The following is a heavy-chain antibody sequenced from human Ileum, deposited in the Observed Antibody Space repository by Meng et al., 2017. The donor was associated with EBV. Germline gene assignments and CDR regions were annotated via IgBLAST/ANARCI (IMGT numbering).Heavy chain of an antibody. CDR1: NRSVSSYGYY. CDR2: MSYTGST. D-gene: IGHD2-21*02. CDR3: ARERGGGDRGIQ. V-gene: IGHV4-61*08. J-gene: IGHJ4*02. Sequence: HGQLQESGPGLVEPSQTRSLTCSVVNRSVSSYGYYWTWILQPPGKGLEWIGYMSYTGSTNYKSTLKSRVTISVDKSKNQFSLKLSSVTAADTAVYYCARERGGGDRGIQWGQGTLVTVSS.